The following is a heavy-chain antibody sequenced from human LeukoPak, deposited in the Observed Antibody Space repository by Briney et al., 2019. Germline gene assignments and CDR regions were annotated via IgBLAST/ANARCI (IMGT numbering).Heavy chain of an antibody. V-gene: IGHV4-34*01. Sequence: SETLSLTCAVYGGSFSGYYWSWIRQPPGKGLEWIGEINHSGSTNYNPSLKSRVTISVDTSKNQFSLKLSSVTAADTAVYYCARGHLNSSWYPGGFDYWGQGTLVTVSS. D-gene: IGHD6-13*01. CDR1: GGSFSGYY. CDR2: INHSGST. J-gene: IGHJ4*02. CDR3: ARGHLNSSWYPGGFDY.